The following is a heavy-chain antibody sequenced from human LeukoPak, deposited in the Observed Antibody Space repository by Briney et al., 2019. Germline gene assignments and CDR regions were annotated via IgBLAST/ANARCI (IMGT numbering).Heavy chain of an antibody. J-gene: IGHJ3*02. V-gene: IGHV5-51*01. CDR2: IY. CDR1: GYSFTYYW. D-gene: IGHD2-2*01. CDR3: ARILQPAERGALDI. Sequence: GESLKISCKGSGYSFTYYWVVWVRQMPGKGLEWMGVIYSPSFQGQVTISADKSITTAYLQWSSLKASDTAMYYCARILQPAERGALDIWGQGTMVTVSS.